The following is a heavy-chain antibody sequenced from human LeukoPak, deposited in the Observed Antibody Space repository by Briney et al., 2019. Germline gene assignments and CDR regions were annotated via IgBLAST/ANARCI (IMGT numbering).Heavy chain of an antibody. V-gene: IGHV4-39*07. Sequence: SETLSLTCTVSGGSISSSTYYWGWIRQPPGKGLEWIGSIYHSGSTYYNSSLKSRVTISVDTSKNQFSLKLSSVTAADTAVYYCARDTTMMGNYFNYWGQGTLVTVSS. J-gene: IGHJ4*02. CDR2: IYHSGST. CDR1: GGSISSSTYY. CDR3: ARDTTMMGNYFNY. D-gene: IGHD5-24*01.